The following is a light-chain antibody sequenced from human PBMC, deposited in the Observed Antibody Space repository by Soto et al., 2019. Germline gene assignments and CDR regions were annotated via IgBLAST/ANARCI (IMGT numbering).Light chain of an antibody. CDR1: QGISSW. J-gene: IGKJ4*01. CDR2: DAS. V-gene: IGKV1-12*01. CDR3: HQASSCILT. Sequence: DIQMTQSPSSVSASVGDRVTITCRASQGISSWLAWYQQKPEKAPKLVIYDASSLQSGVPSRFISSGSGTDFTLTISSLQPEDSGTYYCHQASSCILTFGGGTKGDIK.